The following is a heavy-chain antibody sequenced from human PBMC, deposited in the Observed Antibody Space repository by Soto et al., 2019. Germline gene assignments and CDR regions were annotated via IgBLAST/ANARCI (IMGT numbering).Heavy chain of an antibody. V-gene: IGHV1-2*04. Sequence: QVQLVQSGAEVKKPGASVKVSCKTSGDTFIGYYMHWVRQAPGQGLEWMGWINPNSGDTKYAQKFQGWVTMTRDTSVSTAYMELSRLKSDDTAVYYCAREGGYCSGGSCFDYWGPGTLVTVSS. D-gene: IGHD2-15*01. CDR2: INPNSGDT. CDR3: AREGGYCSGGSCFDY. CDR1: GDTFIGYY. J-gene: IGHJ4*02.